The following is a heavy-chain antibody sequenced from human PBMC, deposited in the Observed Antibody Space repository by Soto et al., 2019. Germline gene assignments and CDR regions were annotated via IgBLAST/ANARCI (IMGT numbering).Heavy chain of an antibody. D-gene: IGHD3-3*01. CDR3: GKVIGPGGDFWSGYQDYYYYGMDV. CDR2: ISYDGSNK. Sequence: GGSLRLSCAASGFTFSSYGMHWVRQAPGKGLEWVAVISYDGSNKYYADSVKGRFTISRDNSKNTLYLQMNSLRAEDLDVYICGKVIGPGGDFWSGYQDYYYYGMDVWGQGTTVTVSS. V-gene: IGHV3-30*18. J-gene: IGHJ6*02. CDR1: GFTFSSYG.